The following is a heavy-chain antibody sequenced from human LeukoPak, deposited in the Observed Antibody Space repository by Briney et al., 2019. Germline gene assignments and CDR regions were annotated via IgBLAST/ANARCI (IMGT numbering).Heavy chain of an antibody. CDR1: GGSISSYY. J-gene: IGHJ4*02. CDR3: AREGRQDYVYLDH. D-gene: IGHD4-17*01. V-gene: IGHV4-59*01. Sequence: SETLSLTCTVSGGSISSYYWSWIRQPPGKGLEWIGYINYSRSTNYNPSLKSRVTMSVDTSKNQFSLKLSSVTAADTAMYYCAREGRQDYVYLDHWGQGSLVTASS. CDR2: INYSRST.